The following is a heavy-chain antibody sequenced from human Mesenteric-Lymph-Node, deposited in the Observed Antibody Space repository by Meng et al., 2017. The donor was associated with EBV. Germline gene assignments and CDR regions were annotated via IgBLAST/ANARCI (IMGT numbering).Heavy chain of an antibody. CDR2: ISQSGDT. J-gene: IGHJ4*02. CDR1: GGSFSGYH. Sequence: QGGAVLLGPLESLSLTCGASGGSFSGYHWSWSRQPPGKGLEYIGEISQSGDTTYNPSLKSRVTISVDRSRNQFSLKMASVTAADTAVYYCARGAIFGIVITYFDYWSQGTLVTVSS. D-gene: IGHD3-3*02. CDR3: ARGAIFGIVITYFDY. V-gene: IGHV4-34*01.